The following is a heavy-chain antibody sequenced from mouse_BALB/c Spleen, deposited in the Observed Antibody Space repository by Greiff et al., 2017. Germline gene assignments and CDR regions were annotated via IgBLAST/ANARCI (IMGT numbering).Heavy chain of an antibody. Sequence: VKLQQSGAELVRPGTSVKVSCKASGYAFTNYLIEWVKQRPGQGLEWIGVINPGSGGTNYNEKFKGKATLTADKSSSTAYMQLSSLTSDDSAVYFCARENYYGSFDYWGQGTTLTVSS. V-gene: IGHV1-54*01. D-gene: IGHD1-2*01. J-gene: IGHJ2*01. CDR2: INPGSGGT. CDR3: ARENYYGSFDY. CDR1: GYAFTNYL.